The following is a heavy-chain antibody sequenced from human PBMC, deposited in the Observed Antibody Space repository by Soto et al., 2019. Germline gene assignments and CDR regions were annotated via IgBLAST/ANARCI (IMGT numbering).Heavy chain of an antibody. Sequence: GGSLRLSCAASGFTFSSYAMHWVRQAPGKGLEWVAVISYDGSNKYYADSVKGRFTISRDNSKNTLYLQMNSLRAEDTAVYYCARDKGYWEGYGMDVWGQGTTVTVSS. CDR2: ISYDGSNK. D-gene: IGHD3-22*01. CDR3: ARDKGYWEGYGMDV. CDR1: GFTFSSYA. V-gene: IGHV3-30-3*01. J-gene: IGHJ6*02.